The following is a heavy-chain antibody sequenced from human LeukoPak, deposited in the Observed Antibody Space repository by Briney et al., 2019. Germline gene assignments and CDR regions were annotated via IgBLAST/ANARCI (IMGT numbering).Heavy chain of an antibody. D-gene: IGHD3-3*01. CDR1: GFTFSSYA. Sequence: HPGGSLRLSCAASGFTFSSYAMSWVRQAPGKGLEWVSAISGSGGSTYYADSVKGRFTISRDNSKNTLYLQMNSLRAEDTAVYYCTKRSVDHDFWSGVDYWGQGTLVTVSS. CDR2: ISGSGGST. CDR3: TKRSVDHDFWSGVDY. J-gene: IGHJ4*02. V-gene: IGHV3-23*01.